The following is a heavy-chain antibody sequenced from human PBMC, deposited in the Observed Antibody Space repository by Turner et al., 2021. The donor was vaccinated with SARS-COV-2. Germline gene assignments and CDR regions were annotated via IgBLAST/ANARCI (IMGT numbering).Heavy chain of an antibody. CDR3: AKDRNTYYYGSALDY. CDR2: ISSSSSYI. D-gene: IGHD3-10*01. CDR1: GFTFSSYS. Sequence: EVQLVESGGGLVKPGGSLRLSCAASGFTFSSYSMNWVRQAPGKGLEWVSSISSSSSYIYYADSVKGRFTISRDNAKNSLYLQMNSLRDDDTAVYYCAKDRNTYYYGSALDYWGQGTLVTVSS. J-gene: IGHJ4*02. V-gene: IGHV3-21*04.